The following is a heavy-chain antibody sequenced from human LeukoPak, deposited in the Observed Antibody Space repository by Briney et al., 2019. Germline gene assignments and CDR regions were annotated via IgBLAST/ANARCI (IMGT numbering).Heavy chain of an antibody. CDR2: INPNSGGT. CDR1: GYTFTGYY. D-gene: IGHD1-26*01. Sequence: ASVKVSCKASGYTFTGYYMHWVRQAPGQGLEWMGWINPNSGGTNYAQKFQGWVTMTRDTSISTAYMELSRLRSDDTAVYYCARDESASVGATPFDYWGQGTLVTVSS. J-gene: IGHJ4*02. V-gene: IGHV1-2*04. CDR3: ARDESASVGATPFDY.